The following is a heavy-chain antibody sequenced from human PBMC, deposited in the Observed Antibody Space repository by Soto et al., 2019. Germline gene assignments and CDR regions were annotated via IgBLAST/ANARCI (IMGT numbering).Heavy chain of an antibody. J-gene: IGHJ6*02. D-gene: IGHD2-2*01. Sequence: QVQLQESGPGLVKPSETLSLTCTVSGGSIDGYNCAWIRQPPGKSLEWVGYVYYSGGSRYNPSLESRVTLSMATSKTQFSLQLRSVTAADTAVYYCVRQGIGNLHALVDVWGRGTTVTVSS. CDR2: VYYSGGS. V-gene: IGHV4-59*08. CDR1: GGSIDGYN. CDR3: VRQGIGNLHALVDV.